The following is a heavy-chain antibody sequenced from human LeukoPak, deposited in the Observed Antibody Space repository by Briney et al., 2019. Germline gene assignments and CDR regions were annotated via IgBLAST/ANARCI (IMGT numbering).Heavy chain of an antibody. CDR1: GFTFSDHY. CDR2: TRNKANSYTT. J-gene: IGHJ5*02. V-gene: IGHV3-72*01. CDR3: ARVLDWFDP. Sequence: HPGGSLRLSCAASGFTFSDHYMDWVRQAPGKGLEWVGRTRNKANSYTTEYAASVKGRFTISRDDSKNSLYLQMNSLKTEDTAVYYCARVLDWFDPWGQGTLVIVSS.